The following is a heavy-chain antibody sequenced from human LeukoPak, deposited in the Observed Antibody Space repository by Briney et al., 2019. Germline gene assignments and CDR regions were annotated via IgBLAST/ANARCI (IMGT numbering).Heavy chain of an antibody. Sequence: GGSLRLSCAASGFTFSSHSMNWVRQAPGKGLGWVSYISTGSTTIYYADSVKGRFTISRDNAKNSLYLQMNSLRDEDTAVYYCATSMYHYDSSGLDYWGQGTLVTVSS. D-gene: IGHD3-22*01. CDR2: ISTGSTTI. CDR3: ATSMYHYDSSGLDY. CDR1: GFTFSSHS. J-gene: IGHJ4*02. V-gene: IGHV3-48*02.